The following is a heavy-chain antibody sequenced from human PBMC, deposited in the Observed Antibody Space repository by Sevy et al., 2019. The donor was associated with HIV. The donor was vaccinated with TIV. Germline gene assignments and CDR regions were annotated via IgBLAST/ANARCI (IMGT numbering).Heavy chain of an antibody. CDR2: INEDGSRL. V-gene: IGHV3-7*01. D-gene: IGHD5-18*01. CDR1: GFTFSDSW. Sequence: GGSLRLSCVASGFTFSDSWMTWVRQAPGKGLERIAFINEDGSRLGYVDSVRGRFTISRENTKNSLYLQMNSLRAEDTAVYFSARVRAYSALDYWGQGTLVTVSS. J-gene: IGHJ4*02. CDR3: ARVRAYSALDY.